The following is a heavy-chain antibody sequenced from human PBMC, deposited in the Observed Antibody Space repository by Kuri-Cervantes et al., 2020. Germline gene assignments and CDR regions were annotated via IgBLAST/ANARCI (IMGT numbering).Heavy chain of an antibody. CDR3: ARQPYYYDSSGYYYHDAFDI. J-gene: IGHJ3*02. D-gene: IGHD3-22*01. V-gene: IGHV4-39*01. CDR2: IYYSGST. CDR1: GGSISSSSYY. Sequence: SETLSLTCTVSGGSISSSSYYWGWIRQPPGKGLEWIGSIYYSGSTYYNPSLKSRVTISVDTSKNQFSLKLSSVTAADTAVCYCARQPYYYDSSGYYYHDAFDIWGQGTTVTVSS.